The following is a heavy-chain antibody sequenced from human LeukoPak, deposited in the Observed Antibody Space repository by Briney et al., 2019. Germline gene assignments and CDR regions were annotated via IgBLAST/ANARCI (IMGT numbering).Heavy chain of an antibody. Sequence: PSETLSLTCAVYGGSFSGYYWSWIRQPPGKGLEWIGEINHSGSTNYNPSLKSRVTISVDTSKNQLSLKLSSVTAADTAVYYCARTSARLLWFGESKGRLDYWGQGTLVTVSS. CDR3: ARTSARLLWFGESKGRLDY. CDR1: GGSFSGYY. J-gene: IGHJ4*02. CDR2: INHSGST. V-gene: IGHV4-34*01. D-gene: IGHD3-10*01.